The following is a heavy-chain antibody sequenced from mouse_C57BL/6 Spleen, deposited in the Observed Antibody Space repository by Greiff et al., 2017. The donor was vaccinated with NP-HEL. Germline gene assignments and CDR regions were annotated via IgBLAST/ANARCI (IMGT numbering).Heavy chain of an antibody. J-gene: IGHJ3*01. CDR1: GYTFTDYY. CDR3: ARTRNAWFDY. Sequence: VQLQQSGPELVKPGASVKISCKASGYTFTDYYMNWVKQSHGKSLEWIGDINPNNGGTSYNQKFKGKATLTVDKSSSTAYMELRSLRSEDSAGYYCARTRNAWFDYWGQGTLVTVSA. CDR2: INPNNGGT. V-gene: IGHV1-26*01.